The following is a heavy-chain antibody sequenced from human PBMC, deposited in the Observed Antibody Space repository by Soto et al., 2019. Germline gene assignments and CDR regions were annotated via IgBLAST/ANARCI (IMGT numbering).Heavy chain of an antibody. Sequence: EVHLLESGGGLVQPGGSLRVSCAASGFTFSSYAMSWVRQAPGKGLELVSGSSGSGDRTHYADSVKGRITISRDNSKNTMYLQFNTLRAEDTAVYYCAKGLATTFGSLDVWGQETMVTVSS. CDR1: GFTFSSYA. V-gene: IGHV3-23*01. D-gene: IGHD3-16*01. CDR2: SSGSGDRT. J-gene: IGHJ3*01. CDR3: AKGLATTFGSLDV.